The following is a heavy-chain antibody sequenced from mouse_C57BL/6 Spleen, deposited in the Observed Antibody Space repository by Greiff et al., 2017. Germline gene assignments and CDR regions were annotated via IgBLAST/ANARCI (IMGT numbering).Heavy chain of an antibody. D-gene: IGHD2-1*01. CDR2: IDPETGGT. Sequence: VQLQQSGAELVRPGASVTLSCKASGYTFTAYEMHWVKQTPVHGLEWIGAIDPETGGTAYNQKFKGKAILTADKSSSTAYMELRSLTSEDSAVAYCTRVNIYYGNSWFAYWGQGTLVTVSA. CDR1: GYTFTAYE. J-gene: IGHJ3*01. V-gene: IGHV1-15*01. CDR3: TRVNIYYGNSWFAY.